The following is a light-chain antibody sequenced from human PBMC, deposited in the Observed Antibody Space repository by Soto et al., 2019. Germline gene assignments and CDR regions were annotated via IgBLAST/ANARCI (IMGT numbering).Light chain of an antibody. CDR1: SSNLGSNY. V-gene: IGLV1-47*02. CDR2: NNN. CDR3: AAGDDSLSGVV. Sequence: QSVLPQPPSASGTPGQRITISCSGSSSNLGSNYVFWYQQLPGAAPKLLIYNNNQRPSGVPDRFSGSKSGTAASLAISGLRSEDEADYYCAAGDDSLSGVVFGGGTKLTVL. J-gene: IGLJ2*01.